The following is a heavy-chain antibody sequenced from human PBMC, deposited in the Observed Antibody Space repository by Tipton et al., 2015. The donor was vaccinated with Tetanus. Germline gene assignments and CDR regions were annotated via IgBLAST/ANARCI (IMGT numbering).Heavy chain of an antibody. D-gene: IGHD1-14*01. V-gene: IGHV4-59*01. CDR3: ARGTGDY. CDR1: GAPISSYY. J-gene: IGHJ4*02. Sequence: TLSLTCTVSGAPISSYYWSWIRQPPGNGLEWIGYIYNSGNTNYNPSLKSRVTISVDTSKNQFSLKLSSVTAADTAVYYCARGTGDYWGQGTLVTVSS. CDR2: IYNSGNT.